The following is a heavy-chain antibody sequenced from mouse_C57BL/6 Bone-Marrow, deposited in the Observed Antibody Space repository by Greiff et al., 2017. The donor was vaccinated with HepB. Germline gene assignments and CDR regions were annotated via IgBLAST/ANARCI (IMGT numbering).Heavy chain of an antibody. D-gene: IGHD2-5*01. V-gene: IGHV1-81*01. CDR3: ARDSNYVPWFAY. CDR2: IYPRSGNT. J-gene: IGHJ3*01. Sequence: VKLMESGAELARPGASVKLSCKASGYTFTSYGISWVKQRTGQGLEWIGEIYPRSGNTYYNEKFKGKATLTADKSSSTAYMELRSLTSEDSAVYFCARDSNYVPWFAYWGQGTLVTVSA. CDR1: GYTFTSYG.